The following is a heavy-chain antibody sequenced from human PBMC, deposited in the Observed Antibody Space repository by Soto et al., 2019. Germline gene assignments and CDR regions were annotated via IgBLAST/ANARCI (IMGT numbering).Heavy chain of an antibody. CDR2: IYYSGST. CDR1: GGSISSYY. Sequence: QVQLQESGPGLVKPSETLSLTCTVSGGSISSYYWSWIRQPPGKGLEWIGYIYYSGSTNYNPSLKSRVTISVDTSKNQFSLKLSSVTAADTAVYYCARGGGERFLDPVLDYWGQGTLVTVSS. J-gene: IGHJ4*02. V-gene: IGHV4-59*01. CDR3: ARGGGERFLDPVLDY. D-gene: IGHD3-3*01.